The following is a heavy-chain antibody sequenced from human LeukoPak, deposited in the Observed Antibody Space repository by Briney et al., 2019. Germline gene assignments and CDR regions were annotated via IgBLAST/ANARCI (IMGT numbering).Heavy chain of an antibody. CDR1: GFTFSSYG. V-gene: IGHV3-30*18. CDR3: AKDFGFGPFDY. CDR2: ISYDGSNK. J-gene: IGHJ4*02. Sequence: GGSLRLSCAASGFTFSSYGMHWVRQAPGKGLEWVAVISYDGSNKYYADSVKGRFTISRDNSKNTLYLQMNSLRAEDTAVYYCAKDFGFGPFDYWGQGTLVTVSS. D-gene: IGHD3-16*01.